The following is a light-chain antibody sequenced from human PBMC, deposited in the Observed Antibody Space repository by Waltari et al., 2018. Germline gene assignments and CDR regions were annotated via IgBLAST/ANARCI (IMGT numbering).Light chain of an antibody. CDR1: QNVNTY. CDR3: QQRSDWPPT. Sequence: DIVMTQSPDSLAVSLGERATLSCRASQNVNTYVAWLQQRPGQAPRLLIYDASNRATGIPPRFSGSGSGTDFTLTISSLDPEDFAVYYCQQRSDWPPTFGQGTKLEIK. J-gene: IGKJ2*01. CDR2: DAS. V-gene: IGKV3-11*01.